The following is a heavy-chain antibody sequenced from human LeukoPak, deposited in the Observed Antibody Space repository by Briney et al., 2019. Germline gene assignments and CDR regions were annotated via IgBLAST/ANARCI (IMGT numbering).Heavy chain of an antibody. J-gene: IGHJ4*02. D-gene: IGHD3-22*01. CDR3: ARDPNYYDSSGYLDY. Sequence: SQTLSLTCAISGDSVSSNSAAWNWIRQSPSRGLEWQGRTYYRSKWYNDYAVSVKSRITINPDTSKNQFSLQLNSVTPEDTAVYYCARDPNYYDSSGYLDYWGQGPLVTVSS. CDR2: TYYRSKWYN. V-gene: IGHV6-1*01. CDR1: GDSVSSNSAA.